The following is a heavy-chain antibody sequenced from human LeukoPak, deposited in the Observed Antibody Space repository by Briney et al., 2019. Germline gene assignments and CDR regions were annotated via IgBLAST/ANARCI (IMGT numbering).Heavy chain of an antibody. CDR2: IKQDGNEK. J-gene: IGHJ4*02. D-gene: IGHD6-19*01. V-gene: IGHV3-7*03. Sequence: GGSLRLSCAASGFTFSNYWMSWVRQAPGKGLEWVANIKQDGNEKYYVDSVKGRFTISRDNSKNTLYLQMNSLRAEDTAVYYCAKGGSGWGYWGQGTLVTVSS. CDR3: AKGGSGWGY. CDR1: GFTFSNYW.